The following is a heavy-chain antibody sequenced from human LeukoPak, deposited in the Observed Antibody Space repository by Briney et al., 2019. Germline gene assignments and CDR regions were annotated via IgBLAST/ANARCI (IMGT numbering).Heavy chain of an antibody. CDR3: ASRYLTGYLSMV. CDR2: INHSGST. V-gene: IGHV4-34*01. D-gene: IGHD3-9*01. CDR1: GGSISSYY. Sequence: PSETLSLTCTVSGGSISSYYWSWICQPPGKGLEWIGEINHSGSTNYNPSLKSRVTISVDTSKNQFSLKLSSVTAADTAVYYCASRYLTGYLSMVWGQGTMVTVSS. J-gene: IGHJ3*01.